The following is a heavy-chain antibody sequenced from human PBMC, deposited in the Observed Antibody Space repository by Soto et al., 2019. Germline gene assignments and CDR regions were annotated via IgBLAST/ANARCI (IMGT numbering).Heavy chain of an antibody. CDR2: FDPEDGET. D-gene: IGHD6-19*01. J-gene: IGHJ6*02. Sequence: ASVKVSCKVSGYTLTELSMHWVRQAPGKGLGWMGGFDPEDGETIYAQKFQGRVTMTEDTSTDTAYMELSSLRSEDTAVYFCATDLSVGSSYYYYDIDVWGQGTTVTVSS. V-gene: IGHV1-24*01. CDR1: GYTLTELS. CDR3: ATDLSVGSSYYYYDIDV.